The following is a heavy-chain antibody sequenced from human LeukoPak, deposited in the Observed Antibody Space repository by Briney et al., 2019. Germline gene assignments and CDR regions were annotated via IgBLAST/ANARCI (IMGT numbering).Heavy chain of an antibody. CDR3: ARGGSSGYYFYFDY. Sequence: GGSLRLSCAASGFTVSSNYMSWVRQAPGKRLEWVSVIYSGGSTYYADSVKGRFTISRDNSKNTLYLQMNSLRAEDTAVYYCARGGSSGYYFYFDYWGQGTLVTVSS. CDR2: IYSGGST. CDR1: GFTVSSNY. J-gene: IGHJ4*02. V-gene: IGHV3-66*01. D-gene: IGHD3-22*01.